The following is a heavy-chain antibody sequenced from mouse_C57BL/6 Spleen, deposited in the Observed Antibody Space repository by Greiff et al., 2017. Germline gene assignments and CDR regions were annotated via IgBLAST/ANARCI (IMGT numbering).Heavy chain of an antibody. J-gene: IGHJ1*03. CDR3: ARCAFGGSCGWYFDG. CDR1: GYTFTSYW. CDR2: IDPNSGGT. Sequence: QVQLQQPGAELVKPGASVKLSCKASGYTFTSYWMHWVKQRPGRGLEWIGRIDPNSGGTKYNEKFKSKATLTVDKPSSTAYMQLSSLTSEDSAVYYCARCAFGGSCGWYFDGWGTGTTVTVSS. V-gene: IGHV1-72*01. D-gene: IGHD1-1*02.